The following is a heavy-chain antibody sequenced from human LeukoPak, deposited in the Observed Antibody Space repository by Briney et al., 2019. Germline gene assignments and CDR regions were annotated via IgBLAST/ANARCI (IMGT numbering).Heavy chain of an antibody. V-gene: IGHV1-46*01. D-gene: IGHD3-22*01. J-gene: IGHJ4*02. CDR1: GYTFTSYY. CDR2: INPSGGST. CDR3: ARVGSSGYSSDY. Sequence: ASVKVSCKASGYTFTSYYMHWVRQAPGQGLEWMGIINPSGGSTSYARKFQGRVTMTRDMSTSTVYMELSSLRSEDTAVYYCARVGSSGYSSDYWGQGTLVTVSS.